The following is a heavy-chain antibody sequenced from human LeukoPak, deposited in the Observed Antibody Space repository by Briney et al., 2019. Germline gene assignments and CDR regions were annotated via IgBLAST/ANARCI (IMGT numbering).Heavy chain of an antibody. V-gene: IGHV4-59*08. CDR3: ARPYDARGYFYALDV. D-gene: IGHD3-22*01. Sequence: SETLSLTCTVSGVSITRYYWSWLRRPPGKGREWIGYISYSGGTDYNPSLKGRLTISMDTSKSQFSLKLSSVTAADSATYYCARPYDARGYFYALDVWGQGPMVTVAA. J-gene: IGHJ3*01. CDR1: GVSITRYY. CDR2: ISYSGGT.